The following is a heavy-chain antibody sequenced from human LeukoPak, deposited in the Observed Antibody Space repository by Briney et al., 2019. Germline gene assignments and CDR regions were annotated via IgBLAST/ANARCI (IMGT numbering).Heavy chain of an antibody. V-gene: IGHV1-2*02. J-gene: IGHJ4*02. CDR3: ARVAQQLVPTHFDY. CDR2: INPNSGGT. Sequence: ASVKVSCKASGYTFTGCYMHWVRQAPGQGLEWMGWINPNSGGTNYAQKFQGRVTMTRDTSISTACMELSRLRSDDTAVYYCARVAQQLVPTHFDYWGQGTLVTVSS. D-gene: IGHD6-13*01. CDR1: GYTFTGCY.